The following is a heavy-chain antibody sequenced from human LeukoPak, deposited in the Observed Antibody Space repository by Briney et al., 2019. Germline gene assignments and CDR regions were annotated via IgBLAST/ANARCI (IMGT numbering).Heavy chain of an antibody. J-gene: IGHJ6*02. D-gene: IGHD2-2*01. Sequence: GGSLRLSCAASGFTFSSYAMSWVRQAPGKGREWVSAISGSGGSTYYADSGKGRFTISRDNSKNTLYLQMNSLTAEDTAVYYCALLTPTANIVVVPMDVWGQGTTVTVSS. V-gene: IGHV3-23*01. CDR2: ISGSGGST. CDR1: GFTFSSYA. CDR3: ALLTPTANIVVVPMDV.